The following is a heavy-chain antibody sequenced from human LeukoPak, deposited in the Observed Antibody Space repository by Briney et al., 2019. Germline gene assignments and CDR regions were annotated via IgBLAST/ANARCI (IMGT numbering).Heavy chain of an antibody. J-gene: IGHJ4*02. D-gene: IGHD5-18*01. CDR1: GGSISSYY. CDR2: IYYSGST. CDR3: ARVAKTAMVTHFDY. V-gene: IGHV4-59*01. Sequence: SETLSLTCTVSGGSISSYYWSWIRRPPGKGLEWIGNIYYSGSTNYNPSLKSRVTISADTSKNQFSLKLSSVTAADTAVYYCARVAKTAMVTHFDYWGQGTLVTVSS.